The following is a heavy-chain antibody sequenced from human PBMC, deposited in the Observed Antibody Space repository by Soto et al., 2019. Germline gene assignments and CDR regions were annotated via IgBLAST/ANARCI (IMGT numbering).Heavy chain of an antibody. CDR1: GGTFSSYA. CDR2: IIPIFGTA. Sequence: SVKVSCKAPGGTFSSYAISWVRQAPGQGLEWMGGIIPIFGTANYAQKFQGRVTITADESTSTACMELSSLRSEDAAVYYCARDGPRDILTGYYMWSDPNLYYYYGMDVWGQGTTVTVSS. J-gene: IGHJ6*02. CDR3: ARDGPRDILTGYYMWSDPNLYYYYGMDV. D-gene: IGHD3-9*01. V-gene: IGHV1-69*13.